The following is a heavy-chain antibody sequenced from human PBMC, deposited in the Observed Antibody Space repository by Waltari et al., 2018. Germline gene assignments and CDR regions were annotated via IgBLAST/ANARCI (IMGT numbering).Heavy chain of an antibody. CDR1: GFPVSSYF. Sequence: QLQLVESGGGGVQPGKSLRLAWAASGFPVSSYFMHWVRQAPGKGLEWVAVVWSDGNEKYYGDSVKGRFTISRDNSKNIVYLQMNSLRAEDTAVYFCAKEQEAFDIWGQGTVVTVS. V-gene: IGHV3-33*06. CDR3: AKEQEAFDI. J-gene: IGHJ3*02. CDR2: VWSDGNEK.